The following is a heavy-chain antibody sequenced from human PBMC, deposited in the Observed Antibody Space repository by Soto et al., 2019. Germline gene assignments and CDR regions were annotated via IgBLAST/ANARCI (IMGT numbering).Heavy chain of an antibody. D-gene: IGHD2-15*01. J-gene: IGHJ3*02. CDR1: GGSISSSSYY. Sequence: SETLSLTCTVSGGSISSSSYYWGWIRQPPGKGLEWIGSIYYSGSTYYNPSLKSRVTISVDTSKNQFSLKLSSVTAADTAVYYCARPRHCSGGSCYPGAFDIWGHGTMVTVSS. CDR3: ARPRHCSGGSCYPGAFDI. V-gene: IGHV4-39*01. CDR2: IYYSGST.